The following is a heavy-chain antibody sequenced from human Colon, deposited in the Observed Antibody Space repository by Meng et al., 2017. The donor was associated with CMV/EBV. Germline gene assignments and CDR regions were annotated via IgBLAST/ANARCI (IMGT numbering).Heavy chain of an antibody. CDR3: ARVGNCDDSTAYYQDY. CDR1: EFSFDDYG. D-gene: IGHD3-22*01. J-gene: IGHJ4*02. CDR2: IDRNGVST. Sequence: GGSLRLSCAASEFSFDDYGMNWVRQIPGKGLEWVCGIDRNGVSTDYADSVKGRFTISRDNAKKSLYLQMHSLTAEDTAFYFCARVGNCDDSTAYYQDYWGQGTLVTVSS. V-gene: IGHV3-20*04.